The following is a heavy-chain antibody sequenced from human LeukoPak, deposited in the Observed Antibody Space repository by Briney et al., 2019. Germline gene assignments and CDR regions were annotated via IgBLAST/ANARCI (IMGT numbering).Heavy chain of an antibody. V-gene: IGHV3-30*04. CDR1: RFIFSNYA. CDR3: AREGGGVGHTIDY. CDR2: ISYHGSDQ. J-gene: IGHJ4*02. Sequence: GGSLRLSCAASRFIFSNYAMHWVRQAPGKGLDWVAVISYHGSDQYYADSVKGRFTISRDYSKNTLYLQMNSLRTEDTAVYYCAREGGGVGHTIDYWGQGTLVTVSS. D-gene: IGHD2-8*02.